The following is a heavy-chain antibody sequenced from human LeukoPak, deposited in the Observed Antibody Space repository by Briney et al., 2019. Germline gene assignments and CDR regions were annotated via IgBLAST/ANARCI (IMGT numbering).Heavy chain of an antibody. J-gene: IGHJ4*02. CDR3: ARRSGSYYGGIDY. CDR2: IYYSGST. CDR1: GGSISNYY. V-gene: IGHV4-39*07. Sequence: PSETLSLTCTVSGGSISNYYWGWIRQAPGKGLEWIGSIYYSGSTYYNPSLKSRVSISVDTSKNQFSLNLSSVTAADTAVYYCARRSGSYYGGIDYWGQGTLVTVSS. D-gene: IGHD1-26*01.